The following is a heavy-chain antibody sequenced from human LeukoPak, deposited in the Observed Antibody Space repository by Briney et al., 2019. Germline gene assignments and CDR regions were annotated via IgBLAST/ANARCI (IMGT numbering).Heavy chain of an antibody. CDR3: ASGWHDAFDI. CDR2: IYYSGST. D-gene: IGHD2-15*01. J-gene: IGHJ3*02. V-gene: IGHV4-59*01. CDR1: GGSISSYY. Sequence: SETLSLTCTVSGGSISSYYWSWIRQPPGKGLEWIGYIYYSGSTNYNPSLKSRVTVSVDTSKNQFSLKLSSVTAADTAVYYCASGWHDAFDIWGQGTMVTVSS.